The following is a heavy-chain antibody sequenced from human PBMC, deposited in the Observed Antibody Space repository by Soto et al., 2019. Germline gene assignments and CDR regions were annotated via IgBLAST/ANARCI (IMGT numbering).Heavy chain of an antibody. Sequence: QVHLVQSGAEVKKPGASVKVSCKASGYTLTSYGFNWVRQAPGQGLEWMGWITSDNGYTKYAQQIQGRVTMTTDTSTSTAYMELRSLKSDYTAVYYCARAPAAYYYYLDYWGQGTLVTVSS. J-gene: IGHJ4*02. CDR1: GYTLTSYG. CDR2: ITSDNGYT. D-gene: IGHD3-22*01. CDR3: ARAPAAYYYYLDY. V-gene: IGHV1-18*01.